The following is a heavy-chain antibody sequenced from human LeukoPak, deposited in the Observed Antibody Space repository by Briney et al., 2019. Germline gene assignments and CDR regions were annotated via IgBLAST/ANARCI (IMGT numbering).Heavy chain of an antibody. CDR3: ARGIAAAGDDY. Sequence: GGSLRLSCAASGFTFSGYSMNWVRQAPGKGLEWVSSISSSSSYIYYADSVKGRFTISRDNAKNSLYLQMNSLRAEDTAVYYCARGIAAAGDDYWGQGTLVTVSS. V-gene: IGHV3-21*01. CDR2: ISSSSSYI. D-gene: IGHD6-13*01. CDR1: GFTFSGYS. J-gene: IGHJ4*02.